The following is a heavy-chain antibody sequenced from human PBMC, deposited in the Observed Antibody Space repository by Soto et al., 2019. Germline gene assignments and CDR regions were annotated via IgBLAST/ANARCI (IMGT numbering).Heavy chain of an antibody. Sequence: PGGSLRLSCAASGFTFSSYSMNWVRQAPGKGLEWVSFISSSSSHIYYADSVKGRFTISRDNAKNSLYLQMNSLRAEDTAVYYCAKASTTEMAPRPFDYWGQGTLVTVSS. CDR2: ISSSSSHI. CDR3: AKASTTEMAPRPFDY. D-gene: IGHD4-4*01. CDR1: GFTFSSYS. J-gene: IGHJ4*02. V-gene: IGHV3-21*01.